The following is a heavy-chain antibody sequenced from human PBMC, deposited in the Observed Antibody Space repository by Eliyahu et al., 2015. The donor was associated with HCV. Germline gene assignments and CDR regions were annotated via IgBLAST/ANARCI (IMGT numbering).Heavy chain of an antibody. Sequence: EVQLVESGGGLVQPGGSLRLSCAASGFTVRSNYMSWVRQAPGKGLEWVSVIYGGDSTYYADSVKGRFTISRDNSKNTLYLQMNSLRVEDTAVYYCARDSASRQRSGDWGQGTLVTVSS. CDR1: GFTVRSNY. J-gene: IGHJ4*02. V-gene: IGHV3-66*01. CDR3: ARDSASRQRSGD. D-gene: IGHD6-25*01. CDR2: IYGGDST.